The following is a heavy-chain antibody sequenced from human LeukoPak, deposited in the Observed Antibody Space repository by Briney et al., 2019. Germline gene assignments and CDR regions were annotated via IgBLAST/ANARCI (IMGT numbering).Heavy chain of an antibody. CDR1: GFTFSCHW. Sequence: GGSLTLSCAASGFTFSCHWMSWLRQAPGKGREWVANINQGGSDKYYVDSVKGRFTISRDNANNLLYLQMNSLRGEDTAVYYCTRDRSRAEDDWGQGTLVTVSS. V-gene: IGHV3-7*01. CDR3: TRDRSRAEDD. D-gene: IGHD1-14*01. CDR2: INQGGSDK. J-gene: IGHJ4*02.